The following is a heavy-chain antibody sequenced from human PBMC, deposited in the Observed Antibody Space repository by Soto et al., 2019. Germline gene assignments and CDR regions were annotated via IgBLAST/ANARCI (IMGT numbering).Heavy chain of an antibody. CDR3: AKEDPYYYDSSGYRHYYFDY. CDR2: ISYDGSNK. D-gene: IGHD3-22*01. CDR1: GFSLSSFG. V-gene: IGHV3-30*18. Sequence: PGRSLRLSSAASGFSLSSFGMHWVIQAPGKGLGRVTVISYDGSNKHYVDSVKGRLTISRDNSKNTLHLLMNSLRAEDTAVYYCAKEDPYYYDSSGYRHYYFDYWGQGTLVTVSS. J-gene: IGHJ4*02.